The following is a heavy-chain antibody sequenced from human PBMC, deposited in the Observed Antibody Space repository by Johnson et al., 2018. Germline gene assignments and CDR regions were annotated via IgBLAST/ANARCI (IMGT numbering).Heavy chain of an antibody. CDR3: STLNNRDAADF. CDR2: IRNKLDGGTP. D-gene: IGHD1/OR15-1a*01. CDR1: GFNFTSVW. V-gene: IGHV3-15*07. Sequence: VQLVQSGGGFLEPGGSLRLSCAGYGFNFTSVWMNWVRQAPGKGLAWVGRIRNKLDGGTPDYAAPVKGRGTISRDDSKNTLYLQVNSLKTEDTAMYSCSTLNNRDAADFWGQGALVIVSS. J-gene: IGHJ4*02.